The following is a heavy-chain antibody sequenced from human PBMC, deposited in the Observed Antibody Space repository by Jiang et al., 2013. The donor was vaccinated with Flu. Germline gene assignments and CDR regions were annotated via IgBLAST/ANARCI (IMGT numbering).Heavy chain of an antibody. CDR3: ALAIDGNFYFDY. CDR1: GNRFMNYW. CDR2: MHPGYSDS. D-gene: IGHD5-24*01. J-gene: IGHJ4*02. Sequence: KKPGESLKISCEGSGNRFMNYWIGWVRQTPGEGLEWMGIMHPGYSDSRYSPSFQGQVTLSADKSINTAYLQWSRLQASDTAMYYCALAIDGNFYFDYWGQGTLVTVSS. V-gene: IGHV5-51*01.